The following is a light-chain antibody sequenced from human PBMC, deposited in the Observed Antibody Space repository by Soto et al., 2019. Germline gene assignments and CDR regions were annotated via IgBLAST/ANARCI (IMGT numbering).Light chain of an antibody. J-gene: IGKJ2*01. CDR3: QQRSNWPPYT. Sequence: EIVLTQSPATLSLSPGERATLSCRASQSVSSYLAWYQQKPGQAPRLLIYDASNRATGIPARFSGSGSGTDYPLTISSLEPEDFAVDYCQQRSNWPPYTFGQGTKVEIK. V-gene: IGKV3-11*01. CDR2: DAS. CDR1: QSVSSY.